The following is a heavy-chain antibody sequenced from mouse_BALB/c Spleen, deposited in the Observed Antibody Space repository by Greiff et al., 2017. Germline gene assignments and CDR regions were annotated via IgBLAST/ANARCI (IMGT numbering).Heavy chain of an antibody. D-gene: IGHD2-4*01. V-gene: IGHV2-9*02. Sequence: QVHVKQSGPGLVAPSQSLSITCTVSGFSLTSYGVHWVRQPPGKGLEWLGVIWAGGSTNYNSALMSRLSISKDNSKSQVFLKMNSLQTDDTAMYYCARPTMITTGYYAMDYWGQGTSVTVSS. CDR3: ARPTMITTGYYAMDY. J-gene: IGHJ4*01. CDR1: GFSLTSYG. CDR2: IWAGGST.